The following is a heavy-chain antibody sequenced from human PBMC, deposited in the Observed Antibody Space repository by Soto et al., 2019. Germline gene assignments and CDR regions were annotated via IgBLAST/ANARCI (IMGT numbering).Heavy chain of an antibody. Sequence: SVKVSCKTSGITFRWTAVQWMRQARGQRLEWIGRIVVGTGSTTYAQIVQERIAITGDMSTNTAYMELRSLRSDDKAVYYCARGLGCWSGKRDALDIWGQGTMVTV. CDR1: GITFRWTA. J-gene: IGHJ3*02. CDR3: ARGLGCWSGKRDALDI. D-gene: IGHD3-3*01. V-gene: IGHV1-58*01. CDR2: IVVGTGST.